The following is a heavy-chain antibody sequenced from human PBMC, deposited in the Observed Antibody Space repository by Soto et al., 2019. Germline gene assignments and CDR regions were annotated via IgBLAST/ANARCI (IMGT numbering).Heavy chain of an antibody. CDR1: GDSVSSNSAA. CDR2: TYFRSKWFS. D-gene: IGHD6-13*01. Sequence: SQTLSLTCAISGDSVSSNSAAWNWIRPSPSRGLEWLGRTYFRSKWFSEYAVSVKSRMTINADTSKNQFSLQVNSVTPEDTAVYYCARDSSLLLDYWGQGTLVTVSS. CDR3: ARDSSLLLDY. J-gene: IGHJ4*02. V-gene: IGHV6-1*01.